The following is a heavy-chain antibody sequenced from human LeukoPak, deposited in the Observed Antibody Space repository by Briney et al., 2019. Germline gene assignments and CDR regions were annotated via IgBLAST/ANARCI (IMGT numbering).Heavy chain of an antibody. V-gene: IGHV1-18*01. Sequence: ASVKVSCKASVYTFTSYGISWVRQAPGQGLEWMGWISAYNGNTNYAQKLQCRGTMTTDTATSTAYMELSRLRSDDTAVYYCASYYGSGTQNRTYCYYYYMDVWGKGTTVTISS. CDR1: VYTFTSYG. J-gene: IGHJ6*03. CDR2: ISAYNGNT. D-gene: IGHD3-10*01. CDR3: ASYYGSGTQNRTYCYYYYMDV.